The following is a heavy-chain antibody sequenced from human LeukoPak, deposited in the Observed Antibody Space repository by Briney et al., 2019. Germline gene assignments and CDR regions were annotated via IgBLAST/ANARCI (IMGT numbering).Heavy chain of an antibody. J-gene: IGHJ6*02. CDR2: IHPGDSDT. CDR1: GYSFTSYW. Sequence: GESLKISCKGSGYSFTSYWIGWVRQMPGKGLEWMGIIHPGDSDTRYSPSFQGQVTISADKSISTAYLQWSSLKASDTAMYYCASGHESYFHGMDVWGQGTTVTVSS. CDR3: ASGHESYFHGMDV. V-gene: IGHV5-51*01.